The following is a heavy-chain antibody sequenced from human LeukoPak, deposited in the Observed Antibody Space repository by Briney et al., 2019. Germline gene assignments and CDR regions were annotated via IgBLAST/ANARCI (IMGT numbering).Heavy chain of an antibody. V-gene: IGHV4-31*01. CDR2: IHNSGST. Sequence: ASQTLSLTCTVSGGSISSGGYYWSWIRQHPGKGLEWIGYIHNSGSTYYNPSLKSPVSISVDTSKSHFSLRLGSVTAADTAVYYCARIRLGYCSSTSCPWYFDLWGRGTLVTVSS. CDR3: ARIRLGYCSSTSCPWYFDL. CDR1: GGSISSGGYY. J-gene: IGHJ2*01. D-gene: IGHD2-2*01.